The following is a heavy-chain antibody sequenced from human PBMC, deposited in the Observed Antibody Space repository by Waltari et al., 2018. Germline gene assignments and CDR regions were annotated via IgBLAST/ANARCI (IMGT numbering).Heavy chain of an antibody. Sequence: HAPLQQWGAGLLKLSEPLSLPCAVYCGSFRVYFWLWLRPPPERGREWLGEINHRGSTNNNPSLKRRVTTSVDTSKNQFSLKLNSVTAADTAVYYCARALGLRKGGHYGMDVWGQGTTVTVSS. D-gene: IGHD3-16*01. V-gene: IGHV4-34*01. CDR1: CGSFRVYF. J-gene: IGHJ6*02. CDR3: ARALGLRKGGHYGMDV. CDR2: INHRGST.